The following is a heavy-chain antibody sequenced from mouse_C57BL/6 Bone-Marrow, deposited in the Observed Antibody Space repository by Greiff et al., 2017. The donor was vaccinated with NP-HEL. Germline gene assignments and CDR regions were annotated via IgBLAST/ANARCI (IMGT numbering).Heavy chain of an antibody. D-gene: IGHD2-12*01. CDR2: ISSGGSYT. CDR1: GFTFSSYG. Sequence: EVMLVESGGDLVKPGGSLKLSCAASGFTFSSYGMSWVRQTPDKRLEWVATISSGGSYTYYPASVKGRFTIYRDNAKNTLYLQMSSLKSDDTAMFYCARQTIRLAMDDWGQGTTVTV. V-gene: IGHV5-6*01. J-gene: IGHJ4*01. CDR3: ARQTIRLAMDD.